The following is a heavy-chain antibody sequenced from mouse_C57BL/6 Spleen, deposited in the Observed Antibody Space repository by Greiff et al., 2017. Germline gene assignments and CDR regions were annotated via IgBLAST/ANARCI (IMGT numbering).Heavy chain of an antibody. CDR1: GYAFTNYL. CDR3: ARGNSGYGLDY. V-gene: IGHV1-54*01. D-gene: IGHD3-2*02. J-gene: IGHJ2*01. Sequence: QVHVKQSGAELVRPGTSVKVSCKASGYAFTNYLIEWVKQRPGQGLEWIGVINPGSGGTNYNEKFTGKATLTADKSSSTAYMQLSSLTSADSAVCVCARGNSGYGLDYWGQGTTLTVSS. CDR2: INPGSGGT.